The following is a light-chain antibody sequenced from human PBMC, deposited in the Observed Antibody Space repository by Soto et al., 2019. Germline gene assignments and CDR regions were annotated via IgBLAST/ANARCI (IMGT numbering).Light chain of an antibody. CDR3: QNYDSAPIT. J-gene: IGKJ5*01. CDR1: QGISNY. V-gene: IGKV1-27*01. CDR2: AAS. Sequence: DIQMTQSPSSLSASVGDRVSITCRASQGISNYLAWYQQKPGKVPKVLIYAASTLQPGVPSRFSGSGSGTDFTLTINRLHPDDIATYFCQNYDSAPITFGQGTRLEIK.